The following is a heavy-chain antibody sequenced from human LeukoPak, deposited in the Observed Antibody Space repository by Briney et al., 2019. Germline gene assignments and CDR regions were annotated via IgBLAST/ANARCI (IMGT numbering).Heavy chain of an antibody. J-gene: IGHJ4*02. Sequence: PGGSLRLSCAASGLTFSSYWTHWVRQAPGKGLVWVSRINRDGSTTNYADTVKGRFTISRDNAKNTLYLQMNSLRVEDTAVYYCARDPYGGNSNWGQGTLVTVSS. V-gene: IGHV3-74*01. CDR3: ARDPYGGNSN. CDR2: INRDGSTT. CDR1: GLTFSSYW. D-gene: IGHD4-23*01.